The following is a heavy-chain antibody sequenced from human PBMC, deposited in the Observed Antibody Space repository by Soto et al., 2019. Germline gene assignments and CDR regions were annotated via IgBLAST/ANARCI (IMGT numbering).Heavy chain of an antibody. CDR1: GYTFIGYY. CDR3: VLEALGTRYPRRWFDP. V-gene: IGHV1-2*02. D-gene: IGHD3-9*01. Sequence: ASVKVSCKASGYTFIGYYMHWFRQGPGQELEWMGWINPNSGGTNYALKFQGRVTMTRDTSISSIFMDLNGMTSEDTAVYYCVLEALGTRYPRRWFDPWSHGALDGVSS. CDR2: INPNSGGT. J-gene: IGHJ5*02.